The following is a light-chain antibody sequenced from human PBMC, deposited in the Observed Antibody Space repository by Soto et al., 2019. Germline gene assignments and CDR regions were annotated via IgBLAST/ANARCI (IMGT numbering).Light chain of an antibody. J-gene: IGKJ1*01. V-gene: IGKV2-28*01. CDR3: MQALQSPRT. CDR1: QSLLHSTGYND. Sequence: DIVMTQSPLSLPVTPGEPASISCRSSQSLLHSTGYNDLDWYLQKPGQSPQLLIYLGSNRASGVPDRFSGSGSGTEFTLKISRVAAEDVGVYYCMQALQSPRTFGQGTQVELK. CDR2: LGS.